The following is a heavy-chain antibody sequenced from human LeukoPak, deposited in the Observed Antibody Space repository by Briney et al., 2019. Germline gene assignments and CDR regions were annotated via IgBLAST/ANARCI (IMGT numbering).Heavy chain of an antibody. CDR1: GFTFSGSV. CDR3: ARGLFVVVPAAIVSDLDY. CDR2: IWYDGSNK. Sequence: GGSLRLSCAASGFTFSGSVLLWVRQAPGKGLEWVAVIWYDGSNKYYADSVKGRFTISRDNSKNTLYLRMNSLRAEDTAVYYCARGLFVVVPAAIVSDLDYWGQGALVTVSS. D-gene: IGHD2-2*01. J-gene: IGHJ4*02. V-gene: IGHV3-33*08.